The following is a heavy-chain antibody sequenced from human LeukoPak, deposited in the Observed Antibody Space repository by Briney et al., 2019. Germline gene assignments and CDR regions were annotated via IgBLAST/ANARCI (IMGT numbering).Heavy chain of an antibody. CDR1: GFTLSSYS. D-gene: IGHD6-13*01. Sequence: GGSLRLSCTASGFTLSSYSMNWVRQAPGKGLEWVSCIGSSSSSKYYAESVKGRFTISRDNAKNSLYLQMNSLRAEDTAVYYCARGSWGDAFDIWGQGTMVTVSS. V-gene: IGHV3-21*01. J-gene: IGHJ3*02. CDR3: ARGSWGDAFDI. CDR2: IGSSSSSK.